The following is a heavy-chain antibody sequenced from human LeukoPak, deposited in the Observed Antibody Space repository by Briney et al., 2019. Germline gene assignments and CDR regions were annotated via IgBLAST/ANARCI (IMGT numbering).Heavy chain of an antibody. CDR3: ARASVDYYYYYGMDV. J-gene: IGHJ6*02. V-gene: IGHV5-51*01. Sequence: GESLKISCKGSGYSFTSFWIGWVRQMPGKGLEWMGIIYPGDSDTRYSPSFQGQVTISADKSISTAYLQWSSLKASDTAMYYCARASVDYYYYYGMDVWGQGTTVTVSS. D-gene: IGHD6-19*01. CDR1: GYSFTSFW. CDR2: IYPGDSDT.